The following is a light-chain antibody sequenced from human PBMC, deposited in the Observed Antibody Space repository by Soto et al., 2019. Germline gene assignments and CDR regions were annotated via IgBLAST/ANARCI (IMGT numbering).Light chain of an antibody. CDR2: DVT. Sequence: QSALTQPASVSGSLGQSITISCTGTTSDVGAYNYVSWYQQHPGKAPQLVIYDVTNRPSGVSKRFSGSKSGNTASLTISGLQAEDEADYYCSSYTSSSTLVFGGGTKLTVL. CDR1: TSDVGAYNY. CDR3: SSYTSSSTLV. V-gene: IGLV2-14*03. J-gene: IGLJ3*02.